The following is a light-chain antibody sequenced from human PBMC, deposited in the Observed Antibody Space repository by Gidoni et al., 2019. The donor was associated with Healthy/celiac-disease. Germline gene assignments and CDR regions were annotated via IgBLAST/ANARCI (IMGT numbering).Light chain of an antibody. CDR3: QQDGSSGT. V-gene: IGKV3-20*01. J-gene: IGKJ1*01. Sequence: DIVLTLSPGTLSLSPGERATLSCRASQRVSSSYLAWYQQKPGQAPRLLIYGASSRATGIPDRFSGSGSGTDFTLTISRLEPEDFAVYYWQQDGSSGTFXXXTKVEIK. CDR2: GAS. CDR1: QRVSSSY.